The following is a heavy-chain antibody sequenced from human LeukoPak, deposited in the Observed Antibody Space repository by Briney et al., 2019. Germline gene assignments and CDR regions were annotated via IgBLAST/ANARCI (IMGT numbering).Heavy chain of an antibody. Sequence: NPSQTLSLTCTVSGASISSGGYYWSWIRQHPGKGLEWIGYIYYSGSTYYNPSLKSRVTISVDTSKNQFSLKLSSVTAADTAVYYCARASAVVTIGGEYYFDYWGQGTLVTVSS. J-gene: IGHJ4*02. CDR1: GASISSGGYY. CDR2: IYYSGST. V-gene: IGHV4-31*03. D-gene: IGHD4-23*01. CDR3: ARASAVVTIGGEYYFDY.